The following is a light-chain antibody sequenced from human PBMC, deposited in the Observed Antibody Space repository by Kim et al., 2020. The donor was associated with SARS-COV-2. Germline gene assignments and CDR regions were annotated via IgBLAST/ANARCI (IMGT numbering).Light chain of an antibody. CDR1: QSVGSF. CDR2: DAS. CDR3: QQRARWPRT. V-gene: IGKV3-11*01. J-gene: IGKJ4*01. Sequence: EIVLTQSPAPLSLSPGERATLSCRASQSVGSFLAWYQQKPGQAPRLLIHDASNRAPGIPARFSGSGSGTDFSLVISSLDHEDSAVYYCQQRARWPRTFGGGTKLEI.